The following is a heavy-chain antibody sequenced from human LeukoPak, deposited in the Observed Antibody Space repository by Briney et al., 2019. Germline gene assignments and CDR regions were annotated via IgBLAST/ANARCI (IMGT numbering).Heavy chain of an antibody. CDR2: ISSSSSTI. CDR1: GFTFSSYS. Sequence: GGSLRLSCAASGFTFSSYSMNWIRQAPGKGLEWVSYISSSSSTIHYTDSVKGRFTISRDNAKNSLYLQMNSLRVEDTAVYHCVRYFTAVAPTLRLDYWGQGTLVTVSS. D-gene: IGHD6-19*01. V-gene: IGHV3-48*01. J-gene: IGHJ4*02. CDR3: VRYFTAVAPTLRLDY.